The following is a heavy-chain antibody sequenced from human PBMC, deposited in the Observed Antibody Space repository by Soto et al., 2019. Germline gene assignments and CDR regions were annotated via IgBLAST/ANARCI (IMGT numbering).Heavy chain of an antibody. CDR3: ARFGYNWNYEVDYFDY. CDR1: GFSLSTSGVG. D-gene: IGHD1-7*01. V-gene: IGHV2-5*02. J-gene: IGHJ4*02. Sequence: SGPTLVNPTQTLTLTCTLSGFSLSTSGVGVGWIRQPPGKALEWLALIYWDDDKRSSPSQKSRLTITKDTSKNQVVLTMTNMDPVDTATYYCARFGYNWNYEVDYFDYWGQGTLVTVSS. CDR2: IYWDDDK.